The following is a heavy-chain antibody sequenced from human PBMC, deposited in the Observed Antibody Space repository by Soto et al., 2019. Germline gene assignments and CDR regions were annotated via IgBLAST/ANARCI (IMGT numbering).Heavy chain of an antibody. J-gene: IGHJ3*02. D-gene: IGHD7-27*01. CDR3: ATANWDAFDI. V-gene: IGHV3-48*03. CDR2: ISSSGSTI. CDR1: GFTFSSYE. Sequence: GGSLRLSCAASGFTFSSYEMNWVRQAPGKGLEWVSYISSSGSTIYYADSVKGRFTISRDNAKNSLYLQMNSLRAEDTAVYCCATANWDAFDIWGQGTMVTVSS.